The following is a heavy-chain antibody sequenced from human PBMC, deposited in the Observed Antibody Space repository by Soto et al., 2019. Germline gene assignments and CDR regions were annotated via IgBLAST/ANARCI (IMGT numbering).Heavy chain of an antibody. J-gene: IGHJ4*02. Sequence: QVQLQESGPGLVKPSETLSLTCTVSGGSVSSGSYYWSWIRQPPGKGLEWIGYIYYSGSTNYNPSLKSRVTIPVDTSKNQFSLKLSSVTAADTAVYYCARNTLSNFYYWGQGTLVTVSS. CDR3: ARNTLSNFYY. V-gene: IGHV4-61*01. CDR2: IYYSGST. CDR1: GGSVSSGSYY.